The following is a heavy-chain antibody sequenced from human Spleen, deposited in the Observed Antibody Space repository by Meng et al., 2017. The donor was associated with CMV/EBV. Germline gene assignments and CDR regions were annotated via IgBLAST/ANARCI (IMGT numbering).Heavy chain of an antibody. D-gene: IGHD2-2*01. CDR2: IYHSGST. CDR3: ARGGGCSSSSCDLDY. CDR1: GASISSGNW. V-gene: IGHV4-4*02. Sequence: QVHEQASGPGRVKPSEPLSLTCVVSGASISSGNWWNWVRQPPGKGLEWIGDIYHSGSTNYNPSLKSRVTISVDKSKNQFSLKLSSVTAADTAMYYCARGGGCSSSSCDLDYWGQGVLVTVSS. J-gene: IGHJ4*02.